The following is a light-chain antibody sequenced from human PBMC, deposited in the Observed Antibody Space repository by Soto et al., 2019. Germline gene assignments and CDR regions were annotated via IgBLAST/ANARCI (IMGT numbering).Light chain of an antibody. CDR3: QQYNNWPWT. CDR1: QSVSSN. CDR2: GAS. V-gene: IGKV3-15*01. J-gene: IGKJ1*01. Sequence: EIAMTQSPAAMSVSPEERGTLSCSASQSVSSNLAWYQQKPGQAPRLLIYGASTRATRIPARFSGSGSGTEFTLTISSLQSEDFAVYYCQQYNNWPWTFGQGTKVDIK.